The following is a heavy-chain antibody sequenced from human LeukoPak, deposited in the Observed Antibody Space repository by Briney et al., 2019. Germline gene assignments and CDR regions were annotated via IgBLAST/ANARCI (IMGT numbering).Heavy chain of an antibody. V-gene: IGHV3-23*01. CDR1: VFIFSSYA. D-gene: IGHD5-24*01. Sequence: PGASLRLSCAASVFIFSSYAMSGVRQAPWKGLDWVSAISGSGGSTYYADSVKGRFTITRNNYKNTLYLQMNSLRAEDTAAYYCAKDLVEMATIMVFFDYWGQGTLVTVSS. J-gene: IGHJ4*02. CDR2: ISGSGGST. CDR3: AKDLVEMATIMVFFDY.